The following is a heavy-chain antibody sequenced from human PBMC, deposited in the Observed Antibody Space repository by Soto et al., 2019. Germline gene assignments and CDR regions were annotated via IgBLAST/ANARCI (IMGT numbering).Heavy chain of an antibody. CDR2: ISYDGSIQ. Sequence: QAQLVESGGGVVQPGRSLRLSCAASGFAFSSYGMQWVRQAPGTGLEWVAVISYDGSIQHYADSVKGRFTIYRDNSKNMVLLQISRLRAEDTAVYYWVADRGYGHASVPYSWGQGNLVSVSS. J-gene: IGHJ4*02. V-gene: IGHV3-30*19. CDR3: VADRGYGHASVPYS. CDR1: GFAFSSYG. D-gene: IGHD5-18*01.